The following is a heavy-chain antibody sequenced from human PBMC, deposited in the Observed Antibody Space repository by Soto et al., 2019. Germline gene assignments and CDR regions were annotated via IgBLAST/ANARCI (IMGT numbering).Heavy chain of an antibody. D-gene: IGHD2-15*01. Sequence: QVPLVQSGAEVKKPGASVKVSCKASGYTFTSYAMHWVRQAPGQRLEWMGWINAGNGNTKYSQKFQGRVTITRDTSASTAYMELSSLRSEDTAVYYCARDGLNIVVVVAALDYWGQGTLVTVSS. CDR2: INAGNGNT. CDR1: GYTFTSYA. V-gene: IGHV1-3*01. J-gene: IGHJ4*02. CDR3: ARDGLNIVVVVAALDY.